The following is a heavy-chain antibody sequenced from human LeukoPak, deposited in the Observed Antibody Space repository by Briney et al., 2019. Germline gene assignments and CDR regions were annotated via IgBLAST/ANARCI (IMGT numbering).Heavy chain of an antibody. V-gene: IGHV3-20*01. D-gene: IGHD2-15*01. CDR3: AREGIDIVVVVADSLFVPESLCFDP. Sequence: GGSLRLSCAASGFTFDDYGMSWVRQAPGKGLEWVSGINWNGGSTGYADSVKGRFTISRDNAKNSLYLQMNSLRAEDTALYHCAREGIDIVVVVADSLFVPESLCFDPWGQGTLVTVSS. CDR1: GFTFDDYG. J-gene: IGHJ5*02. CDR2: INWNGGST.